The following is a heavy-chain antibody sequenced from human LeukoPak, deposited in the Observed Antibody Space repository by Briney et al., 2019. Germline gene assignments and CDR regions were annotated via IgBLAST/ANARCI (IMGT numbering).Heavy chain of an antibody. J-gene: IGHJ3*02. CDR2: TYYSGTT. Sequence: PSESLSLTCTVSGGSICSNYWSWIRQPPGKGLEWIGNTYYSGTTNYNPSLKSRVTIFLDTSKNQFSLKLSSVTAADTAVYYCVCTSTWLAFHIWGQGTMVTVSS. CDR3: VCTSTWLAFHI. V-gene: IGHV4-59*08. CDR1: GGSICSNY. D-gene: IGHD5-12*01.